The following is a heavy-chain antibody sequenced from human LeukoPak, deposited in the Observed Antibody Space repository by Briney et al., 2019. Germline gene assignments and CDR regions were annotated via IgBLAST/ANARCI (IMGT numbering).Heavy chain of an antibody. Sequence: PSETLSLTCTVSGGSSNNYYWSWIRQPPGKGLEWIAYIYYSGSTNCNPSLKSRVTISIDTSKNQFSLKLSSVTAVDTAVYYCATQDCSSTSCYADVGGIDYWGQGTLVTVSS. CDR1: GGSSNNYY. J-gene: IGHJ4*02. CDR2: IYYSGST. D-gene: IGHD2-2*01. V-gene: IGHV4-59*12. CDR3: ATQDCSSTSCYADVGGIDY.